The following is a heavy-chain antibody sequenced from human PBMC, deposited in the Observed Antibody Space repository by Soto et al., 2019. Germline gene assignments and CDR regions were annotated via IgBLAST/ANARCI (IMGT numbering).Heavy chain of an antibody. CDR2: IYWDDDK. V-gene: IGHV2-5*02. D-gene: IGHD2-15*01. CDR3: AHAGDFDLLSFDR. CDR1: GFSLTTTRMG. Sequence: QITLKESGHPLVRPAQTLTLTCAFSGFSLTTTRMGVAWIRQPPGKALEWLALIYWDDDKRYSPSLKNRLTVSKDTSTNRVVLTITNISPDDTGTYFCAHAGDFDLLSFDRWGPGTLVTVSS. J-gene: IGHJ4*02.